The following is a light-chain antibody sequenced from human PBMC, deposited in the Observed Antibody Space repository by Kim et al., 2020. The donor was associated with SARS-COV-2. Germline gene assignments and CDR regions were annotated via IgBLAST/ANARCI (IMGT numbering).Light chain of an antibody. CDR2: DND. V-gene: IGLV1-51*01. CDR1: SSNIANNY. J-gene: IGLJ2*01. CDR3: GTWDTSLSAGV. Sequence: GQTVTISCSGRSSNIANNYVSWYQHLPGTAPKLLIYDNDRRPSGIPDRFSGSKSGTSATLGITGLQTGDEADYYCGTWDTSLSAGVFGGGTQLTVL.